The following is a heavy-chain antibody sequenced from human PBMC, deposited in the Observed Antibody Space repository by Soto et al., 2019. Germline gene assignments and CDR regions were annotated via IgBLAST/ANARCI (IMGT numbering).Heavy chain of an antibody. D-gene: IGHD3-16*01. V-gene: IGHV4-34*01. CDR1: GGSFSGYY. J-gene: IGHJ3*02. Sequence: QVQLQQWGAGLLKPSETLSLTCAVYGGSFSGYYWSWIRQPPGKGLEWIGEINHSGSTNYNPSLKSSVTISVDTSKHQFSLKVSSVTAADTAVYYCARIDYYDYIWGTEPLAFDIWGQGTMVTVSS. CDR3: ARIDYYDYIWGTEPLAFDI. CDR2: INHSGST.